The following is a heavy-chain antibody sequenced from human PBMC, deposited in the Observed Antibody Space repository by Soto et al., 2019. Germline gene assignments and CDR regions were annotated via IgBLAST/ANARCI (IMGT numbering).Heavy chain of an antibody. D-gene: IGHD1-26*01. CDR1: GDSIGSTTYY. J-gene: IGHJ4*02. V-gene: IGHV4-39*01. CDR2: IYYSGST. CDR3: ARPTSGSFFEFDY. Sequence: PSETLSLTCTVSGDSIGSTTYYWGWIRQPPGKGLEWIGNIYYSGSTYYNPSLKSRVTISVDTSKRQFSLRLSSVTAADTALYFCARPTSGSFFEFDYWGLGTLVTVSS.